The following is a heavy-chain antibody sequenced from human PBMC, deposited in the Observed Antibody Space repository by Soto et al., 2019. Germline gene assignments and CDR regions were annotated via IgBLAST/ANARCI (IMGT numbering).Heavy chain of an antibody. CDR3: ARRGIAAAGSSGDY. V-gene: IGHV4-39*01. Sequence: PSETLPLTGTVSGGSISSSSYYGGWIRQPPGKRLEWIGSIYYSGSTYYNPSLKSRVTISVDTSKNQLSLKLSSVHAADTAVYYCARRGIAAAGSSGDYWGQGTLVTVSS. CDR2: IYYSGST. D-gene: IGHD6-13*01. CDR1: GGSISSSSYY. J-gene: IGHJ4*02.